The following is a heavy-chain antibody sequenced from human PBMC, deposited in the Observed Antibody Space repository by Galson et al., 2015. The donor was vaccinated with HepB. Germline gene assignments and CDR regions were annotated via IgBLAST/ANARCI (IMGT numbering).Heavy chain of an antibody. CDR1: GFTVSSNY. D-gene: IGHD6-13*01. CDR3: ARAITSTGTGFFDY. V-gene: IGHV3-53*01. CDR2: LYSDGHT. Sequence: SLRLSCAASGFTVSSNYMSWVRQALGKGLEWVSVLYSDGHTDYADVVKGRFTISRDNSENTLFLQMNSLRAEDTAVYYCARAITSTGTGFFDYWGQGTLVTVSS. J-gene: IGHJ4*02.